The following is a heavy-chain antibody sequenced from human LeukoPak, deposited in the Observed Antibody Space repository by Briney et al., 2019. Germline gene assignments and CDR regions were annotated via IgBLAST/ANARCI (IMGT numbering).Heavy chain of an antibody. Sequence: ASVKVSCKASGYTFTGYYMHWVRQAPGQGLEWMGWINPNSGGTNYAQKFQGRVTMTRDTSISTAYMELSRLRSDDTAVYYCARGVDYYDSSGYYLNYWGQGTLVTVSS. CDR1: GYTFTGYY. D-gene: IGHD3-22*01. CDR2: INPNSGGT. CDR3: ARGVDYYDSSGYYLNY. J-gene: IGHJ4*02. V-gene: IGHV1-2*02.